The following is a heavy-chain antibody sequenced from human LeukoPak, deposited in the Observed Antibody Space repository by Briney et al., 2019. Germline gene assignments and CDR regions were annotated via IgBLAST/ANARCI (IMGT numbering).Heavy chain of an antibody. J-gene: IGHJ2*01. Sequence: ASVKVSCXASGYTFTGHHMHWVRRAPGQGLEWMGRITPNSGDSNYAQKFQGRVTMTRDTSISTAYMELNRLTSDDTAMYYCARGEYPWYFDLWGRGTLVTVSS. CDR1: GYTFTGHH. D-gene: IGHD2-2*01. CDR3: ARGEYPWYFDL. V-gene: IGHV1-2*06. CDR2: ITPNSGDS.